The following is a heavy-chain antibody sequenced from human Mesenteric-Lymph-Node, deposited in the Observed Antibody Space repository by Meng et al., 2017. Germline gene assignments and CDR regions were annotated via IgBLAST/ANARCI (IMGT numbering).Heavy chain of an antibody. CDR2: MNPNSGNT. J-gene: IGHJ4*02. D-gene: IGHD3-10*01. CDR3: ARGHPYYYGSGSYYSPNFDY. Sequence: ASVNVSCKASGYTFTSYDINWVRQATGQGLEWMGWMNPNSGNTGYAQKFQGRVTMTRNTSISTAYMELSSLRSEDTAVYYCARGHPYYYGSGSYYSPNFDYWGQGTLVTGSS. CDR1: GYTFTSYD. V-gene: IGHV1-8*01.